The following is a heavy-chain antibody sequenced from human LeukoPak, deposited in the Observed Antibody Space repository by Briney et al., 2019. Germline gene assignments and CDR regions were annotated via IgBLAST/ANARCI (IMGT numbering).Heavy chain of an antibody. CDR2: IIPILGIA. CDR1: GHTFTSYG. J-gene: IGHJ4*02. Sequence: ASVKVSCKASGHTFTSYGISWVRQAPGQGLEWMGRIIPILGIANYAQKFQGRVTITADKSTSTAYMELSSLRSEDTAVYYCARQVGDILTGYYNSPFDYWGQGTLVTVSS. CDR3: ARQVGDILTGYYNSPFDY. V-gene: IGHV1-69*04. D-gene: IGHD3-9*01.